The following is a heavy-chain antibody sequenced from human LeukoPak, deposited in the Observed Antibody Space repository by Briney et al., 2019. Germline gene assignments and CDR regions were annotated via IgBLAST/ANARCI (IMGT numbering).Heavy chain of an antibody. CDR3: ARSATGGSYPTDY. J-gene: IGHJ4*02. D-gene: IGHD1-26*01. CDR1: GGSISSPIYY. CDR2: IYYSGST. Sequence: SETLSLTCTVSGGSISSPIYYWGWIRQPPGKGLEWIGSIYYSGSTNYNPSLKSRVTISVDKSKNQFSLKLSSVTAADTAAYYCARSATGGSYPTDYWGQGTLVTVSS. V-gene: IGHV4-39*07.